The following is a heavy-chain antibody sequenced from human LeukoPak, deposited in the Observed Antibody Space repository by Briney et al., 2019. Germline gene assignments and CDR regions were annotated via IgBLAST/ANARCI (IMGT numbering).Heavy chain of an antibody. V-gene: IGHV1-8*01. CDR2: MNPNSGNT. J-gene: IGHJ3*02. CDR3: ARADGDGYNSWGGGTAFDI. CDR1: GYTFTSYD. Sequence: ASVKVSCKASGYTFTSYDINWVRQATGQGLEWMGWMNPNSGNTGYAQKFQGRVTMTRNTSISTAYMELSSLRSEDTAVYYCARADGDGYNSWGGGTAFDIWGQGTMVTVSS. D-gene: IGHD5-24*01.